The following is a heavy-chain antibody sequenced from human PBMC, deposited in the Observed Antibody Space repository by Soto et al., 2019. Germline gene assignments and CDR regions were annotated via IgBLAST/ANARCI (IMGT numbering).Heavy chain of an antibody. D-gene: IGHD2-15*01. CDR2: VNPSGGST. V-gene: IGHV1-46*01. J-gene: IGHJ1*01. CDR1: GYIFTAYS. Sequence: QVQLVQSGAEVKKPGASVKVSCKASGYIFTAYSMHWVRQAPGQGLEWMGVVNPSGGSTNYAPKFQGRITKTRDTSTSTVYMDLSSLTSEDTAVYYCAREENCSDGICYSEYFQRWGQGTLVTVSS. CDR3: AREENCSDGICYSEYFQR.